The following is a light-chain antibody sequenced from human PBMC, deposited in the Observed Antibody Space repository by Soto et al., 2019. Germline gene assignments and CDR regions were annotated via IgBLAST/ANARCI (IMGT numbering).Light chain of an antibody. CDR3: QQYANSPIT. Sequence: EIYLTHSAGTLYYSPGESATLSFSPSQSVSSNFLAWYQQKPGQAPRLLIYGVSSRASGIPDRFFGSGSGTDFTLTINRLEPEDFAVYYCQQYANSPITFGQGTLLAVK. J-gene: IGKJ5*01. V-gene: IGKV3-20*01. CDR1: QSVSSNF. CDR2: GVS.